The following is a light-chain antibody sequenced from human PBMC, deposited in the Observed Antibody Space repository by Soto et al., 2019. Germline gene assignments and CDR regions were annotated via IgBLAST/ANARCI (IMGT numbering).Light chain of an antibody. CDR3: QQTDNFPLT. J-gene: IGKJ4*01. Sequence: DIQMTQSPSTVSASVGDRVTITCRGSRGITRWLAWYQQKPGKAPNLLIYAASILQSGIPSRFSGSGSRTDFTLTISSLQPEDFAIYYCQQTDNFPLTFGGGTKVEIK. CDR2: AAS. CDR1: RGITRW. V-gene: IGKV1-12*01.